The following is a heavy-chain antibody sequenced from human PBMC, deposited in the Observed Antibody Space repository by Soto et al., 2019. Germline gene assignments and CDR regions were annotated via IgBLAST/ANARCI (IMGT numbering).Heavy chain of an antibody. V-gene: IGHV4-4*02. D-gene: IGHD3-22*01. CDR3: ARTTPTYYYDSSGYYN. CDR2: IYHSGST. J-gene: IGHJ4*02. CDR1: GGSISSSNW. Sequence: SETLSLTCAVSGGSISSSNWWSWVRQPPGKGLEWIGEIYHSGSTNYNPSLKSRVAISVDKSKNQFSLKLSSVTAADTAVYYCARTTPTYYYDSSGYYNWGQGTLVTVSS.